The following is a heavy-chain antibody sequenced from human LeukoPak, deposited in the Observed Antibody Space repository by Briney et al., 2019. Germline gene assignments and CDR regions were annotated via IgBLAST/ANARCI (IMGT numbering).Heavy chain of an antibody. J-gene: IGHJ3*02. CDR3: ARVRHRGRHILSWGYAFEI. CDR2: MDPNSGNT. D-gene: IGHD1-26*01. CDR1: GYTFTSYD. V-gene: IGHV1-8*01. Sequence: ASVKVSCKASGYTFTSYDINWVRQATGQGLEWMGWMDPNSGNTGYAQKFQGRVTMTRDTSTSTVYMELSSLRSEDTAVYYCARVRHRGRHILSWGYAFEIWGQGTMVTVSS.